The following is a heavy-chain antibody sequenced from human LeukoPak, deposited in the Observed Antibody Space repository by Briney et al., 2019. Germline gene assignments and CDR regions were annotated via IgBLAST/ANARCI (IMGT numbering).Heavy chain of an antibody. J-gene: IGHJ6*02. CDR1: GGTFSSYA. Sequence: GASVNLSCKASGGTFSSYAISWVRQAPGQGLEWMGGIIPIFGTANYAQKFQGRVTITADESTSTAYMELSSLRSEDTAVYYCARGAGGATTLYYYGMDVWGQGTTVTVSS. CDR3: ARGAGGATTLYYYGMDV. D-gene: IGHD5-12*01. V-gene: IGHV1-69*13. CDR2: IIPIFGTA.